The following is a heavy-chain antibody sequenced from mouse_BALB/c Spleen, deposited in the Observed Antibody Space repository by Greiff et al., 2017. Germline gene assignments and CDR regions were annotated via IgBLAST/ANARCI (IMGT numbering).Heavy chain of an antibody. CDR3: AISSSIYEGDSHYFDY. D-gene: IGHD2-3*01. Sequence: VKLMESGAELVRPGTSVKMSCKAAGYTFTNYWIGWVKQRPGHGLEWIGDIYPGGGYTNYNEKFKGKATLTADTSSSTAYMQLSSLTSEDSAIYYCAISSSIYEGDSHYFDYWGQGTTLTVSS. J-gene: IGHJ2*01. CDR1: GYTFTNYW. V-gene: IGHV1-63*02. CDR2: IYPGGGYT.